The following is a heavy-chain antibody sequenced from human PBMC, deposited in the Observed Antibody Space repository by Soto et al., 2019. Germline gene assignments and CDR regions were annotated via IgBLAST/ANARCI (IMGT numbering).Heavy chain of an antibody. J-gene: IGHJ5*02. V-gene: IGHV3-73*01. D-gene: IGHD3-16*01. Sequence: PGGSLRLSCAASGFAFSGSAMYWVRQSSGKGPEWVGRIRSKGHNYATEYAASVKGRFTISRDDSKNTAYLQMNSLQTEDTAVYYCTRDLFSYDYSGILWFDPWGQGTLVTSP. CDR3: TRDLFSYDYSGILWFDP. CDR1: GFAFSGSA. CDR2: IRSKGHNYAT.